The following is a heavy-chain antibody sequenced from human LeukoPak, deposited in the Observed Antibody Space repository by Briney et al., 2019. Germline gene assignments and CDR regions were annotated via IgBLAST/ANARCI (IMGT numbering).Heavy chain of an antibody. J-gene: IGHJ4*02. V-gene: IGHV3-23*01. CDR3: ATWPRNDYAY. CDR2: IGDRGGSTYT. Sequence: GGSLRLSCAASGFTFSRSAMSWVRQAPGKGLEWVSAIGDRGGSTYTYYIDSVKGRFTISRDNSKNVLYLQMNTLRAEDTAVYYCATWPRNDYAYWGQGTLVTVSS. CDR1: GFTFSRSA. D-gene: IGHD3-16*01.